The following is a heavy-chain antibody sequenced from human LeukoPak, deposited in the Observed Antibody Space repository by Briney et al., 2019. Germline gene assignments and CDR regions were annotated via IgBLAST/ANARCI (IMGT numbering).Heavy chain of an antibody. D-gene: IGHD3-22*01. CDR2: IYYSGST. J-gene: IGHJ5*02. Sequence: PSETLSLTCTVSGGSISSSSYYWGWIRQPPGKGLEWIGSIYYSGSTYYNPSLKSRVTISVDTSKNQFSLKLSSVTAADTAVYYCARVVFNYYDSSGNWFDPWGQGTLVTVSS. CDR3: ARVVFNYYDSSGNWFDP. V-gene: IGHV4-39*07. CDR1: GGSISSSSYY.